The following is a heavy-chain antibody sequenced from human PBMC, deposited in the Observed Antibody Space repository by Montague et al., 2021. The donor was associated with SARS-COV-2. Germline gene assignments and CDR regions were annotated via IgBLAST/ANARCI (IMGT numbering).Heavy chain of an antibody. CDR3: VRDRTEWS. CDR2: YAVVGLKK. J-gene: IGHJ3*01. Sequence: SLRLSCAASGLTVSWNSGADRKSTRLNSSHGSISYAVVGLKKKCADSVKGRFTMSRDNAMSTLHLQMNSLRPEDTAVYYCVRDRTEWSWGQGTMGTVSS. CDR1: GLTVSWNS. D-gene: IGHD2-8*02. V-gene: IGHV3-74*01.